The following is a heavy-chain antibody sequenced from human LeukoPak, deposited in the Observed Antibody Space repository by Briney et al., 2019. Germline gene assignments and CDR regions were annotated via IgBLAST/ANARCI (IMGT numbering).Heavy chain of an antibody. CDR3: AGPGAGDLDY. D-gene: IGHD3-10*01. J-gene: IGHJ4*02. CDR1: GGSFGGYY. Sequence: SETLSLTCAIYGGSFGGYYWSWIRQPPGKGLEWIGEINHSGSTNYNPSLKSRVTILVDTSKNHFSLKLSSVTAADTAVYYCAGPGAGDLDYWGQGTLVTVSS. CDR2: INHSGST. V-gene: IGHV4-34*01.